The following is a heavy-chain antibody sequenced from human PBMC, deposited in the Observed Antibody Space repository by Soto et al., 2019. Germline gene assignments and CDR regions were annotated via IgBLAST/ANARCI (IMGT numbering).Heavy chain of an antibody. CDR2: IIPIFGTA. Sequence: QVQLVQSGAEVKKPGSSMKVSCKASGGTFSSYAISWVRQAPGQGLAWMGGIIPIFGTANYAQKFQGRVTITADKSTSTAYMELSSLRSEDTAVYYCAREQVVVVTAIQGWFDPWGQGTLVTVSS. J-gene: IGHJ5*02. V-gene: IGHV1-69*06. D-gene: IGHD2-21*02. CDR1: GGTFSSYA. CDR3: AREQVVVVTAIQGWFDP.